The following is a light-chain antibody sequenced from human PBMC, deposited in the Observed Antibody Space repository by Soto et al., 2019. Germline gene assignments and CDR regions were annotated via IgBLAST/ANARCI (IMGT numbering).Light chain of an antibody. V-gene: IGLV2-23*01. Sequence: QSALTQPASVSGSPGQSITISCTGTSSDVGNYDLVSWYQQHPGKAPQLMIYEDNQRPSGVSNRFSGSKSGNTASLTISGRQADDEADYYCCSYVGSSTWVFGGGTKVTVL. CDR3: CSYVGSSTWV. CDR1: SSDVGNYDL. J-gene: IGLJ3*02. CDR2: EDN.